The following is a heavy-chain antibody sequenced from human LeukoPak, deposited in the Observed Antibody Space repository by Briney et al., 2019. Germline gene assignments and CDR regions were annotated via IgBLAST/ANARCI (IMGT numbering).Heavy chain of an antibody. CDR2: IIPILGIA. V-gene: IGHV1-69*04. Sequence: SVKVSCKASGYTFTSYGISWVRQAPGQGLEWMGRIIPILGIANYAQKFQGRVTITADKSTSTAYMELSSLRSEDTAVYYCATEFSSSWYFFGYWGQGTLVTVSS. CDR1: GYTFTSYG. D-gene: IGHD6-13*01. CDR3: ATEFSSSWYFFGY. J-gene: IGHJ4*02.